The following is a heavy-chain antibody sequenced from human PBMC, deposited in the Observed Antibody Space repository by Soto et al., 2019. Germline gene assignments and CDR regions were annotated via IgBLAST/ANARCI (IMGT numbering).Heavy chain of an antibody. V-gene: IGHV3-23*01. Sequence: EVQLLESGGGLVQPGGSLRLSCAASGFTFSSYAMSWVRQAPGKGLEWVSAISGSGGSTYYADSVKGRFTISRDNSKNTLYMQMNRLRAEDTAVYYCAKVPWALGGWYGTDYWGQGTLVTVSS. CDR1: GFTFSSYA. CDR3: AKVPWALGGWYGTDY. CDR2: ISGSGGST. J-gene: IGHJ4*02. D-gene: IGHD6-19*01.